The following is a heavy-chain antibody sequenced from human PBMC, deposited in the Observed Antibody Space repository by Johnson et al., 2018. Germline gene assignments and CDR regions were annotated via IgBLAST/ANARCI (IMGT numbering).Heavy chain of an antibody. V-gene: IGHV1-69*01. CDR3: ARDEYNSDHSHYFGMDI. D-gene: IGHD5-24*01. CDR1: GGTFTSYA. CDR2: IIPLFATA. Sequence: VQLVQSGAEVKKPGSSVKVSCRASGGTFTSYAITWVRQAPGQGLEWMGGIIPLFATADYAQKFLGRVTITADESTSTAYMEVSSLRPEDTAVYYCARDEYNSDHSHYFGMDIWGQGTTVIVSS. J-gene: IGHJ6*02.